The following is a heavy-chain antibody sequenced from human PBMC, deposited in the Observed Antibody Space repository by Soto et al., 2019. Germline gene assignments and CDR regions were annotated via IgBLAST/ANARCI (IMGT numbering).Heavy chain of an antibody. J-gene: IGHJ5*02. CDR3: ARDPRSNPRFDP. CDR2: IIPIFGTA. Sequence: GASVKVSCKASGGTFSSYAISWVRQAPGQGLEWMGGIIPIFGTANYAQKFQGRVTITADESTSTAYMELSSLRSEDTAVYYCARDPRSNPRFDPWGQGNLVTVSS. D-gene: IGHD3-16*02. V-gene: IGHV1-69*13. CDR1: GGTFSSYA.